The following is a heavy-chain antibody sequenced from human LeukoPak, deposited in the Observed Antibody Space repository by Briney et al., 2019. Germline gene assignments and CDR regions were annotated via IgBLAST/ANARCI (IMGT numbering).Heavy chain of an antibody. CDR2: IIPIFGIA. CDR1: GGTFSSYA. J-gene: IGHJ4*02. D-gene: IGHD4-17*01. V-gene: IGHV1-69*04. Sequence: SVKVSCKASGGTFSSYAISRVRQAPGQGLEWMGRIIPIFGIANYAQKFQGRVTITADKSTSTAYMELSSLRSEDTAVYYCARMLSDGDYDDYWGQGTLVTVSS. CDR3: ARMLSDGDYDDY.